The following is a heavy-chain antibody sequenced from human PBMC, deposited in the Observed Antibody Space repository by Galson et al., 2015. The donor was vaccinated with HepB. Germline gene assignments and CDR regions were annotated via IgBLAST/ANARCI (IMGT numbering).Heavy chain of an antibody. J-gene: IGHJ3*01. CDR3: ARWRWRMGNFAFDL. V-gene: IGHV3-7*01. CDR2: IKQDESEK. D-gene: IGHD1-7*01. Sequence: SLRLSCAASGFTLRTYWMSWVRQAPGKGLEWVANIKQDESEKDFVDSVKGRFTISRDNSNNSQFLQMNSLRVEDTAVYYCARWRWRMGNFAFDLWGQGTMVTASS. CDR1: GFTLRTYW.